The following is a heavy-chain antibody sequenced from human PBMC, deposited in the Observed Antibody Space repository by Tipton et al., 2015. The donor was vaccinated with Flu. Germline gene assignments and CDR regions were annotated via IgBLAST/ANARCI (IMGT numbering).Heavy chain of an antibody. CDR1: GFTFSDYW. CDR3: ARPRSDY. V-gene: IGHV3-7*01. CDR2: IKPDGSEK. Sequence: SLRLSCVTSGFTFSDYWMNWVRQAPGKGLEWVANIKPDGSEKFYADSVKGRFTVSRDNAKNSLYLQMNSLRVEDTAVYYCARPRSDYWGQGTLVTVSS. J-gene: IGHJ4*02.